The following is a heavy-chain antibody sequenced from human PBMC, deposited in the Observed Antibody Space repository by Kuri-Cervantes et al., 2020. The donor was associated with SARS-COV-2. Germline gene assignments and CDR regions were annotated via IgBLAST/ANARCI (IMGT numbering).Heavy chain of an antibody. D-gene: IGHD3-22*01. V-gene: IGHV3-48*03. CDR1: GFTFSSYE. CDR2: ISSSGSTI. J-gene: IGHJ5*02. Sequence: GESLKISCAASGFTFSSYEMNWVRQAPGKGLEWVSYISSSGSTIYYADSVKGRFTISRDNAKNSVYLQMNSLRAEDTALYHCARGAHYYDSSSYPEWFDPWGQGTLVTVSS. CDR3: ARGAHYYDSSSYPEWFDP.